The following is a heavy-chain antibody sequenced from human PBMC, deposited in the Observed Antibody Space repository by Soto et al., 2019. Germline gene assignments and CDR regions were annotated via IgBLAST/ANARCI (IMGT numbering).Heavy chain of an antibody. J-gene: IGHJ3*02. CDR1: GFSLSTSGVG. V-gene: IGHV2-5*02. CDR3: AHRKYDFWSGHSEAFDI. CDR2: IYWDADQ. Sequence: QITLKESGPTLVKPTQTLTLTCTFSGFSLSTSGVGVGWIRQPPGKALEWLALIYWDADQRYSPSLKSRLSITRDTYKSRVVLTMTNMDPVDTATYYCAHRKYDFWSGHSEAFDIWGQGTMVTVSS. D-gene: IGHD3-3*01.